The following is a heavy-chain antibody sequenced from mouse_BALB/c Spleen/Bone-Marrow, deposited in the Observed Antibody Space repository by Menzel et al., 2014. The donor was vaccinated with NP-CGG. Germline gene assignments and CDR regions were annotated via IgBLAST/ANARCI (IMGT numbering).Heavy chain of an antibody. CDR1: GFTFSSFG. Sequence: EVKLVESGGGLVQPGGSRKLSCAASGFTFSSFGMHWVRQAPEKGLEWVAYISSGSTVIFYADTVKGRFTISRDNPKNTLFLQMTSLRSEGTAMYYCARGGNWDDFDVWGAGTTVTVSS. CDR3: ARGGNWDDFDV. V-gene: IGHV5-17*02. D-gene: IGHD4-1*01. J-gene: IGHJ1*01. CDR2: ISSGSTVI.